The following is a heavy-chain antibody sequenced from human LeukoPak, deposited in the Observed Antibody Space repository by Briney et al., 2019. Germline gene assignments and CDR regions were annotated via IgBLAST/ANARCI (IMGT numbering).Heavy chain of an antibody. D-gene: IGHD2-2*02. CDR2: ISAYNGNT. J-gene: IGHJ5*02. CDR3: ARGVAAAITDWSDP. CDR1: GYTFTSYG. Sequence: ASVKVSCKASGYTFTSYGISWVRQAPGQGLGWMGWISAYNGNTNYAQKLQGRVTMTTDTSTSTAYMELRSLRSDDTAVYYCARGVAAAITDWSDPWGQGTLVTVSS. V-gene: IGHV1-18*01.